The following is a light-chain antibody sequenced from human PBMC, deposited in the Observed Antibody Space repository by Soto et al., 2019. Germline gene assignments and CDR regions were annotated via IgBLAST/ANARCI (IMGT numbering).Light chain of an antibody. CDR1: SSDVGGYNY. CDR3: SSYTRSSTLV. CDR2: EVS. V-gene: IGLV2-14*01. Sequence: QSALTQPASVSGSPGQSITISCTGASSDVGGYNYVSWYQQHPGKAPKLMIYEVSNRPSGVSNRFSGSKSGNTASLTISGIQAEDEADYYCSSYTRSSTLVFGGGTQLTVL. J-gene: IGLJ2*01.